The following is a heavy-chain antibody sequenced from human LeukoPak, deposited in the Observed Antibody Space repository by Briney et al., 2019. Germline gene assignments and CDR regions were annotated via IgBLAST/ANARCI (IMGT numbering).Heavy chain of an antibody. CDR3: ASGYYYGSGPFDY. CDR2: MNPNSGNT. CDR1: GYTFTSYD. V-gene: IGHV1-8*01. Sequence: ASVKVSCKASGYTFTSYDINWVRQATGQGLEWMGWMNPNSGNTGYAQKFQGRVTITRNTSINTAYMELSSLRSEDTAVYYCASGYYYGSGPFDYWGQGTLVTVSS. D-gene: IGHD3-10*01. J-gene: IGHJ4*02.